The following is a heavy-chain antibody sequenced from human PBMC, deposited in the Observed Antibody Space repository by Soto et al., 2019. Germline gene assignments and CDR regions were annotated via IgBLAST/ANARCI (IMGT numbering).Heavy chain of an antibody. V-gene: IGHV3-64D*06. CDR1: GFTFSSNA. D-gene: IGHD2-2*01. CDR3: VKSIRKTYIVVVPAANPDWFDP. Sequence: PWGSLRLSCTASGFTFSSNAMHWVRQAPGKGLEYFSAISSNGGSTYYAYSVKGRFTISRDNSKNTLYLQMSSLRAEDTAVYCCVKSIRKTYIVVVPAANPDWFDPWGQGTLVTVSS. J-gene: IGHJ5*02. CDR2: ISSNGGST.